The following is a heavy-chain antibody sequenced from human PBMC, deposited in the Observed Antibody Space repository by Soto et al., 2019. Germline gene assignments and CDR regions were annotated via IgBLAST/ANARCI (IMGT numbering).Heavy chain of an antibody. CDR1: GFTFSSYG. D-gene: IGHD6-19*01. V-gene: IGHV3-30*18. CDR3: AKDHSVAGDYYGMDV. CDR2: ISYDGSNK. Sequence: LGGSLRLSCAASGFTFSSYGMHWVRQAPGKGLEWVAVISYDGSNKYYADSVKGRFTISRDNSKNTLYLQMNSLRAEDTAVYYCAKDHSVAGDYYGMDVWGQGTTVTVYS. J-gene: IGHJ6*02.